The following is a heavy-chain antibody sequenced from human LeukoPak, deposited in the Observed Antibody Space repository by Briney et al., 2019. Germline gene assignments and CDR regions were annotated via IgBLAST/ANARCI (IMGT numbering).Heavy chain of an antibody. CDR1: GFTFSSYW. CDR3: ERGTYYNFLIVYIDY. V-gene: IGHV3-74*01. CDR2: INSDGSST. D-gene: IGHD3-3*01. J-gene: IGHJ4*02. Sequence: GGSLRLSCAASGFTFSSYWMHWVRQAPGKGLVWVSRINSDGSSTSYADSVKGRFTISRDNAKNTLYLQMNSLRAEDTAVYYCERGTYYNFLIVYIDYWGQGTLVTVSS.